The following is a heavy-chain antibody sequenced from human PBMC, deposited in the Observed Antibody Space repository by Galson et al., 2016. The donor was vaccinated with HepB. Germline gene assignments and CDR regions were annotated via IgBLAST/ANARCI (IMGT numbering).Heavy chain of an antibody. CDR1: GYTFSTYG. CDR3: TRGGGDRYFDY. Sequence: SVKVSCKASGYTFSTYGISWVRQAPGQGLEWMGSVSVYDGNTKYAQKLQGRVTMTTDTSTSTAYMELRSLRSDDTAVYFCTRGGGDRYFDYWGQGTLVTVSS. CDR2: VSVYDGNT. V-gene: IGHV1-18*01. D-gene: IGHD2-21*02. J-gene: IGHJ4*02.